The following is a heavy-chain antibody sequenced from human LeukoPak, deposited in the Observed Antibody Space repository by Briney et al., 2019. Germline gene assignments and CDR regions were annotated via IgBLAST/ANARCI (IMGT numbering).Heavy chain of an antibody. D-gene: IGHD6-19*01. CDR1: GFTVSSYG. CDR3: AKGNSSGWYFDY. CDR2: ISYDGSNK. J-gene: IGHJ4*02. V-gene: IGHV3-30*18. Sequence: GGSLRLSCAASGFTVSSYGMHWVRQAPGKGLEWEAVISYDGSNKYYADSVKGRFTISRDNSRNTLYLQMNSLRAEDTAVYYCAKGNSSGWYFDYWGQGTLVTVSS.